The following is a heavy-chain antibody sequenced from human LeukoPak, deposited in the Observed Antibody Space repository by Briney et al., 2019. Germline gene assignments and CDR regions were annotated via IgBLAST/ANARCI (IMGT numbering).Heavy chain of an antibody. V-gene: IGHV4-4*07. CDR2: IYTSGVT. Sequence: SETLSLTCTVSGGSMSSFYWDWIRQPAGKGLQWIGRIYTSGVTNYNPSLKSRVTMSVDTSKNQFSLKLSSVTAADMAVYSCAREWTSGDGSGYPYYFDYWGPGTLVTVSS. CDR1: GGSMSSFY. CDR3: AREWTSGDGSGYPYYFDY. J-gene: IGHJ4*01. D-gene: IGHD3-22*01.